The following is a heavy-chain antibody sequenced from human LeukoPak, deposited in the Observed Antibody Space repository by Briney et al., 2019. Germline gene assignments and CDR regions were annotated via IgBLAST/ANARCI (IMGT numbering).Heavy chain of an antibody. V-gene: IGHV1-2*02. Sequence: ASVKVSCKASGYTFTGYYMHWVRQAPGQGLEWMGWINPNSGGTNYAQKFQGRVTMTRDTSISTAYMELSRLRSDDTAVYYCARDRGMEGFSGYDSPREDYWGQGTLVTVSS. J-gene: IGHJ4*02. CDR3: ARDRGMEGFSGYDSPREDY. CDR2: INPNSGGT. D-gene: IGHD5-12*01. CDR1: GYTFTGYY.